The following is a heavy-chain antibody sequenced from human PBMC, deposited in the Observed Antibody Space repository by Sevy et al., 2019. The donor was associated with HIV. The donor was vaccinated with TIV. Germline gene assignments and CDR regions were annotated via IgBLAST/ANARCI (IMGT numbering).Heavy chain of an antibody. CDR2: INNNGGNT. CDR1: GFTFRNYA. CDR3: FFLTRNWNPPE. D-gene: IGHD1-1*01. Sequence: GGSLRLSCSASGFTFRNYARHWVRQAPGKGLEYFSSINNNGGNTYYADSVKGRFTISRDNSRNTLYLQMSGLRPEDTAVYYCFFLTRNWNPPEWGQGTLVTVSS. V-gene: IGHV3-64D*06. J-gene: IGHJ1*01.